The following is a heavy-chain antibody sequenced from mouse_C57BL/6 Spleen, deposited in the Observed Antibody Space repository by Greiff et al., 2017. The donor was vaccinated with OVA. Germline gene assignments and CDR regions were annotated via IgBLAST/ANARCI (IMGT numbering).Heavy chain of an antibody. CDR1: GYTFTSYG. Sequence: VKVVESGAELARPGASVKLSCKASGYTFTSYGISWVKQRTGQGLEWIGEIYPRSGNTYYNEKFKGKATLTADKSSSTAYMELRSLTSEDSAVYFCARSGSYGSSYDYFDYWGQGTTLTVSS. CDR2: IYPRSGNT. CDR3: ARSGSYGSSYDYFDY. D-gene: IGHD1-1*01. V-gene: IGHV1-81*01. J-gene: IGHJ2*01.